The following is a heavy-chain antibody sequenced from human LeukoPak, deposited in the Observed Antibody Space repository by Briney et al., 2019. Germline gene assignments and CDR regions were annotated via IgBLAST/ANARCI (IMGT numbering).Heavy chain of an antibody. Sequence: PGRSLRLSCAASGFTFSSYAMHWVRQAPGKGLEWVAGINADDGRTYYADSVKGRFTISRDNSKNTLYLQMNSLRAEDTAVYYCAKDLGHYCGGDCYHFDYWGQGTLVTVSS. D-gene: IGHD2-21*02. CDR3: AKDLGHYCGGDCYHFDY. CDR1: GFTFSSYA. CDR2: INADDGRT. J-gene: IGHJ4*02. V-gene: IGHV3-23*01.